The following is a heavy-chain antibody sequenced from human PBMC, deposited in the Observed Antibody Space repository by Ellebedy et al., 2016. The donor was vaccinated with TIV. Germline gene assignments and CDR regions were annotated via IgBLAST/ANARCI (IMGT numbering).Heavy chain of an antibody. CDR2: DGTDGYRD. V-gene: IGHV3-33*08. J-gene: IGHJ4*02. CDR1: GFTFSSPD. Sequence: PGGSLRLSCVASGFTFSSPDIHWVRQTPGKGLEWISHDGTDGYRDYYADSVKGRFTTSRDISKNTVFLQMNSLRVEDTAVYYCTRGPTHGGFDYWGQGTLVTVSS. D-gene: IGHD3-16*01. CDR3: TRGPTHGGFDY.